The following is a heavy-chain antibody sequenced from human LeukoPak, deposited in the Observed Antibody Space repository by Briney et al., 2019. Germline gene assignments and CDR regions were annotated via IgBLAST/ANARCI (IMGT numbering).Heavy chain of an antibody. CDR3: ARLIVPAAMLDWFDP. Sequence: GGSLRLSCAASGFTFSSYEMNWVRQAPGKGLEWGSYISSSGSTIYYADSVKGRFTISRDNAKNSLYLQMNSLRAEDTAVYYCARLIVPAAMLDWFDPWGQGTLVTVSS. V-gene: IGHV3-48*03. CDR2: ISSSGSTI. J-gene: IGHJ5*02. CDR1: GFTFSSYE. D-gene: IGHD2-2*01.